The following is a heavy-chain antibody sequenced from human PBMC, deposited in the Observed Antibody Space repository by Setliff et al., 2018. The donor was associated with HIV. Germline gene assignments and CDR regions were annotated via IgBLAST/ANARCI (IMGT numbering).Heavy chain of an antibody. J-gene: IGHJ3*01. CDR3: ARNKLSDAFDV. Sequence: ASVKVSCKASGHTLTSYGISWVRQAPGQGLEWMGWISVYNDDTSYAQKFQGRVTMTTDTSTGTAYMELRSLRPDDTAVYFCARNKLSDAFDVWGPGTMVTVSS. D-gene: IGHD1-1*01. V-gene: IGHV1-18*01. CDR2: ISVYNDDT. CDR1: GHTLTSYG.